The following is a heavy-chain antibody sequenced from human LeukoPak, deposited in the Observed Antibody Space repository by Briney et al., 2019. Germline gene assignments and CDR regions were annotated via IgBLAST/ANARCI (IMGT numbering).Heavy chain of an antibody. CDR1: GYTFTTYG. CDR3: ARIACSSSSCTYSGRRRVRGGSLDP. CDR2: ISSYNGNT. V-gene: IGHV1-18*01. J-gene: IGHJ5*02. Sequence: ASVTVSCKASGYTFTTYGISWVRQAPGHGLEWMGWISSYNGNTSYAEKLQGRITTTKDTSTSTAYLELRSLRSDDTAVYYCARIACSSSSCTYSGRRRVRGGSLDPWGQGTLVTVSS. D-gene: IGHD2-2*01.